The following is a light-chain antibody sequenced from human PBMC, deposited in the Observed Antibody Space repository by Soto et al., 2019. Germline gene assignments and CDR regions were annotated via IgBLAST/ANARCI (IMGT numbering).Light chain of an antibody. V-gene: IGLV2-14*01. CDR3: SSYTSSSTVV. Sequence: QSALTQPASVSGSPGQSITISCTGTSSDVGGYNYVSWYQQHPGKAPKLMIYEVSNRPSGVSNRFSGSKSGNTASLTISGLQAADEADYYCSSYTSSSTVVFGGGTQLPVL. J-gene: IGLJ2*01. CDR1: SSDVGGYNY. CDR2: EVS.